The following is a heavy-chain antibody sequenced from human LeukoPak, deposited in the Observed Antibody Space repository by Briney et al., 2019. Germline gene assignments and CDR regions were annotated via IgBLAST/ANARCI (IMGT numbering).Heavy chain of an antibody. CDR3: ARTNQIGETAFDI. V-gene: IGHV4-59*01. CDR2: IFYSGTT. CDR1: GGAISGYY. J-gene: IGHJ3*02. D-gene: IGHD1-14*01. Sequence: PSETLSLTCTVSGGAISGYYWSWIRQPPGKGLEWIGYIFYSGTTNYNPPLKSRVTISVDTSKKRFSLKLSSVTAADAAVYYCARTNQIGETAFDIWGQGTMVTVSS.